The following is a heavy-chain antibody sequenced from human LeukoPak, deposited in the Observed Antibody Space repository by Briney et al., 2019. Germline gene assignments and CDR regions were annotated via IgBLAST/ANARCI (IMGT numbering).Heavy chain of an antibody. V-gene: IGHV4-34*01. CDR2: INHSGST. J-gene: IGHJ3*02. CDR3: ARVGEYSSGWNDAFDI. CDR1: GGSFSGYY. Sequence: PSETLSLTCAVYGGSFSGYYWSWIRQPPGKGLEWIGEINHSGSTNYNPSLKSRVTMSVDTSKNQFSLKLSSVTAADTAVYYCARVGEYSSGWNDAFDIWGQGTMVTVSS. D-gene: IGHD6-19*01.